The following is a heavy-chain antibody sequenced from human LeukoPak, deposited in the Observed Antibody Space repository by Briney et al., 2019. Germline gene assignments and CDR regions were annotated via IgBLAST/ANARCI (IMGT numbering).Heavy chain of an antibody. CDR3: ARDVLLTGTSGIDY. D-gene: IGHD1-20*01. CDR2: IKQDGSEK. J-gene: IGHJ4*02. Sequence: SGGSLRLSCAASGFTSITYWMSWVRQAPGKGLERGANIKQDGSEKYYVDSVKGRFTISRDNAKNSLYLQMNSLRAEDTAVYYCARDVLLTGTSGIDYWGQGTLVTVSS. CDR1: GFTSITYW. V-gene: IGHV3-7*01.